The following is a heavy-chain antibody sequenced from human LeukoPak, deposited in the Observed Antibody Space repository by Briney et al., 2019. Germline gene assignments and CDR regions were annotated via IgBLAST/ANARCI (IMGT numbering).Heavy chain of an antibody. Sequence: SVKVSCKASGGTFSSYAISWVRQAPGQGLEWMGRIIPILGKANYAQKFQGRVTITADKSTSTAYMELSSLRSEDTAVYYCAREWSGPQDYYYYGMDVWGQGTTVTVSS. CDR3: AREWSGPQDYYYYGMDV. J-gene: IGHJ6*02. CDR1: GGTFSSYA. D-gene: IGHD2-8*01. V-gene: IGHV1-69*04. CDR2: IIPILGKA.